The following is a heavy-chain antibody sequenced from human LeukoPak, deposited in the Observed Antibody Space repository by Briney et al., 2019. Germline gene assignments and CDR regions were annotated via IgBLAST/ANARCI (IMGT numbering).Heavy chain of an antibody. V-gene: IGHV1-2*06. Sequence: EASVKVPCKTSGYTFADYFIHWVRQAPGQGLEYMGRINANSGGTEYQQKFQGRVTMTRDMSISTAYVEVNWLISDDTAIYYCARDVSSTPNWEFDYWGQGTTVTVSS. CDR1: GYTFADYF. D-gene: IGHD1-26*01. CDR3: ARDVSSTPNWEFDY. CDR2: INANSGGT. J-gene: IGHJ4*02.